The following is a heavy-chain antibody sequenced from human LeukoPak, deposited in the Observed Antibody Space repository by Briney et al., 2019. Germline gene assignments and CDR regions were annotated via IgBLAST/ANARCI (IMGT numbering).Heavy chain of an antibody. CDR2: ISSSGSNI. D-gene: IGHD3-10*01. J-gene: IGHJ3*02. CDR1: GFTFIDYY. V-gene: IGHV3-11*01. Sequence: GGALRHSCAASGFTFIDYYMSWIRQAPGKGLQGVSYISSSGSNIYYADSVKGRFTISRDNAKNSLYLQMNSLRAEDTAVYYCARDHGYGSGSYPNDAFDIWGQGTMVTVSS. CDR3: ARDHGYGSGSYPNDAFDI.